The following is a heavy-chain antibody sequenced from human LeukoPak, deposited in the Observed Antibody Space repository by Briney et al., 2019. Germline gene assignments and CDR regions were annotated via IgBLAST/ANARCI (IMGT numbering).Heavy chain of an antibody. CDR1: GYTFTGYY. CDR2: INPNSGGT. CDR3: AADNVDTAMVTAYY. Sequence: ASVKVSCKASGYTFTGYYMHWVRQAPGQGLEWMGWINPNSGGTNYAQKFQGRVTMTRDTSLSTAYMELSRLGSDDTAVYYCAADNVDTAMVTAYYWGQGTLVTVSS. D-gene: IGHD5-18*01. V-gene: IGHV1-2*02. J-gene: IGHJ4*02.